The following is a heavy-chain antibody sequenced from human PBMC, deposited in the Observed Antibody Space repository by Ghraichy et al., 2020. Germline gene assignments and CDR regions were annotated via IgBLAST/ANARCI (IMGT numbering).Heavy chain of an antibody. CDR1: GGSISSYY. CDR3: ARVTYCGGDCYSNLFDY. Sequence: SETLSLTCTVSGGSISSYYWSWIRQPPGKGLEWIGYIYYSGSTNYNPSLKSRVTISVDTSKNQFSLKLSSVTAADTAVYYCARVTYCGGDCYSNLFDYWDQGTLVTVSS. V-gene: IGHV4-59*01. CDR2: IYYSGST. D-gene: IGHD2-21*02. J-gene: IGHJ4*02.